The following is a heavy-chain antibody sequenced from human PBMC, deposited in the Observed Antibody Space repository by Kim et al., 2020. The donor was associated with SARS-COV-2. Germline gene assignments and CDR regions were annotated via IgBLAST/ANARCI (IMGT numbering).Heavy chain of an antibody. V-gene: IGHV4-59*01. CDR3: ARVGYCSSTSCYPYYYYMDV. J-gene: IGHJ6*03. Sequence: SETLSLTCTVSGGSISSYYWSWIRQPPGKGLEWIGYIYYSGSTNYNPSLKSRVTISVDTSKNQFSLKLSSVTAADTAVYYCARVGYCSSTSCYPYYYYMDVWGKGTTVTVSS. CDR1: GGSISSYY. D-gene: IGHD2-2*01. CDR2: IYYSGST.